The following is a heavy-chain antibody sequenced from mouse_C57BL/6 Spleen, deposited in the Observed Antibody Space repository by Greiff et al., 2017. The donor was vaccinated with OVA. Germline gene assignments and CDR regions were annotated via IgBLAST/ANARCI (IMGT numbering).Heavy chain of an antibody. Sequence: VQLQQSGAELAKPGASVKLSCKASGYTFTSYWMHWVKQRPGQGLEWFGNINPISGYTKYNQKFKDKATLTADKSSSTAYMQLSSLTYEDAAVCYCAGPDDFDYWGQGTTLTVSS. CDR3: AGPDDFDY. J-gene: IGHJ2*01. CDR2: INPISGYT. CDR1: GYTFTSYW. V-gene: IGHV1-7*01.